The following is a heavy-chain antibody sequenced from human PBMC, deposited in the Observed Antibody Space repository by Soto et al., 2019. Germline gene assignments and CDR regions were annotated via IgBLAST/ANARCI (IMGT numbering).Heavy chain of an antibody. Sequence: SETLSLTCTVSGGSISSSSYYWGWIRQPPGKGLEWIGSIYYSGSTYYNPSLKSRVTISVDTSKNQFSLKLSSVTAADTAVYYCARDGFPVAGFYFDYWGQGTLVTVSS. D-gene: IGHD6-19*01. CDR2: IYYSGST. CDR1: GGSISSSSYY. J-gene: IGHJ4*02. V-gene: IGHV4-39*07. CDR3: ARDGFPVAGFYFDY.